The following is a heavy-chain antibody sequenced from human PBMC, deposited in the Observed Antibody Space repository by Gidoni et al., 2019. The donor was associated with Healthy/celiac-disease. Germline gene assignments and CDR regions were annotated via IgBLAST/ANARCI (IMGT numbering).Heavy chain of an antibody. Sequence: QVQLQESGPGLVKPSQNLSLTCTVSGGSISSGGYYWSWIRQHPGKGLEWIGYIYYSGSTYYNPSLKSRVTISVDTSNNQFSLKLSSVTAADTAVYYCAREGSGSYNWYYGMDVWGQGTTVTVSS. CDR3: AREGSGSYNWYYGMDV. CDR1: GGSISSGGYY. J-gene: IGHJ6*02. CDR2: IYYSGST. V-gene: IGHV4-31*03. D-gene: IGHD3-10*01.